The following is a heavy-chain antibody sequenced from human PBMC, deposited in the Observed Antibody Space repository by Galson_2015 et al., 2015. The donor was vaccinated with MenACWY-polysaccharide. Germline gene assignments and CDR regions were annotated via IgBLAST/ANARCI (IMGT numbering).Heavy chain of an antibody. J-gene: IGHJ5*02. D-gene: IGHD1-1*01. CDR1: GGSFTAYY. V-gene: IGHV4-34*01. CDR3: TRGPSRYLQT. CDR2: INPTGST. Sequence: ETLSLTCAVYGGSFTAYYWSYIRQPPGKGLEWIGEINPTGSTNYNPSLKSRVTISVDTSKNQFSLNLNSVTATDTAVYYCTRGPSRYLQTWGQGTLVTVSS.